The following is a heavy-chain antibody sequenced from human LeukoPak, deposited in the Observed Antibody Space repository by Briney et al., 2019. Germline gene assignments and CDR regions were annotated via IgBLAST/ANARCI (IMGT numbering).Heavy chain of an antibody. CDR1: GFTFSNYE. V-gene: IGHV3-48*03. Sequence: PGGPLRLSCAASGFTFSNYEMNWVRQAPGKGLEWVSYISSSGSTIHYADSVKGRFTISRDNAKNSLYLQMNSLRAEDTAVYYCATDYGANSGGFDYWGQGTLVTVST. D-gene: IGHD4-23*01. CDR2: ISSSGSTI. J-gene: IGHJ4*02. CDR3: ATDYGANSGGFDY.